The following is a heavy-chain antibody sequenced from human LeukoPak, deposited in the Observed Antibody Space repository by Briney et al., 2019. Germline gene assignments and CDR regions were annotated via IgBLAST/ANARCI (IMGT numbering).Heavy chain of an antibody. CDR3: ARLWSYYDNSGFFEDY. CDR1: GYTFTKYY. CDR2: INPSAGST. D-gene: IGHD3-22*01. J-gene: IGHJ4*02. Sequence: GASVKVSCKASGYTFTKYYIHWVRQAPGQGLEWMGIINPSAGSTNYAQKFQGRVTMTRDTSTSTFDMELSSLKPEDTAVYYCARLWSYYDNSGFFEDYWGQGTLVTVSS. V-gene: IGHV1-46*01.